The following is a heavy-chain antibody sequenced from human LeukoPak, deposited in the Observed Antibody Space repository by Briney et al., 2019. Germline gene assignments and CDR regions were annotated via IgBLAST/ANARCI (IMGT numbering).Heavy chain of an antibody. J-gene: IGHJ6*03. CDR1: GFTFSSYG. CDR2: IRYDGNNK. V-gene: IGHV3-30*02. CDR3: ARVEAGSGWYLWYMDV. D-gene: IGHD6-19*01. Sequence: GGSLRLSCAASGFTFSSYGMHWVRQAPGKGLEWVAFIRYDGNNKYYADSVKGRFTISRDNSKNTLYLQMNSLRVEDTAVYYCARVEAGSGWYLWYMDVWGKGTSVTISS.